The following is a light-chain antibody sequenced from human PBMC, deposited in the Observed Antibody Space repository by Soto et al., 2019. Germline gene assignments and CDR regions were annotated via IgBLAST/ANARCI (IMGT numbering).Light chain of an antibody. Sequence: QSALTQPASLSGSPGQSITLSCTGTGDNIGSYDIVSWYQHLPGEAPKLIIYEGTKRPSGISNRFSGSKAGYTASLSISGLQADDAADYFCCSYTSSATLVFGGGTKVTVL. V-gene: IGLV2-14*02. CDR1: GDNIGSYDI. CDR3: CSYTSSATLV. J-gene: IGLJ3*02. CDR2: EGT.